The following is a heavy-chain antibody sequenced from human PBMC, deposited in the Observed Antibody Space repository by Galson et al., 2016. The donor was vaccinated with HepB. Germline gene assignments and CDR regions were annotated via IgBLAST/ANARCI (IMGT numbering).Heavy chain of an antibody. Sequence: ETLSLTCAVSGDSISSSNWWSWVRQPPGKGLEWIGEIYHSGSTNYKSSLQSRVTILMDKSKNQFSLWLSSVTAADTAMYYCARGRGGWSGRHSGGMDVWGQGTTVTVSS. D-gene: IGHD5-24*01. CDR3: ARGRGGWSGRHSGGMDV. J-gene: IGHJ6*02. CDR2: IYHSGST. V-gene: IGHV4-4*02. CDR1: GDSISSSNW.